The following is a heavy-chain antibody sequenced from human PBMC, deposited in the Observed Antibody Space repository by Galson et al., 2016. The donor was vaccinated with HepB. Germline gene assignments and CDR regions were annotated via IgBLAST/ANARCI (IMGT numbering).Heavy chain of an antibody. J-gene: IGHJ4*02. Sequence: SETLSLTCTVSGASSTSYYWARIRQPPGKGLEWIGYIYRSGNTNYNPSLGSRVTISIDTSKSQFSLRLNSVTAADTALYYCATSRAAAGNAYCFDYWGQGTLVTVSS. CDR1: GASSTSYY. V-gene: IGHV4-59*01. CDR2: IYRSGNT. CDR3: ATSRAAAGNAYCFDY. D-gene: IGHD6-13*01.